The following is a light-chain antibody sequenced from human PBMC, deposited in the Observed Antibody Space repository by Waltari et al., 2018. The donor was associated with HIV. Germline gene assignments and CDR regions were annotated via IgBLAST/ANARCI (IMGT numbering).Light chain of an antibody. CDR3: ASNRLDYTLI. Sequence: QSALTQPASVSGFLGQSINISCTGISTDSRFYQYVSWYQQHPGKLPRPIIFDINNRPSGVSDHFSGSRSGNSASLTFSGLQSGDEAHYYCASNRLDYTLIFGGGTKLTVL. V-gene: IGLV2-14*03. J-gene: IGLJ2*01. CDR2: DIN. CDR1: STDSRFYQY.